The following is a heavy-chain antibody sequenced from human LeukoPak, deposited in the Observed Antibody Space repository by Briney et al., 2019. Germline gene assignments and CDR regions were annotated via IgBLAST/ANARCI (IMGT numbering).Heavy chain of an antibody. Sequence: GGSLRLSCATSGFIFSSYSMNWVRPAPGKGLEWVSYISSSSRTIYYADSAKGRFTISRDNSKNTLYLQMNSLRAEDTAVYYCAKRRGLELLYYYYMDVWGKGTTVTVSS. CDR3: AKRRGLELLYYYYMDV. D-gene: IGHD1-7*01. CDR1: GFIFSSYS. V-gene: IGHV3-48*01. CDR2: ISSSSRTI. J-gene: IGHJ6*03.